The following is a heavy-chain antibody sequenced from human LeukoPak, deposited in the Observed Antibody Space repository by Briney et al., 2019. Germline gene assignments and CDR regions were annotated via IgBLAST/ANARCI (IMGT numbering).Heavy chain of an antibody. CDR1: GFTFSSYA. Sequence: SLRLSCAASGFTFSSYAMSWVRQAPGKGLEWVSAISGSGGSTYYADSVKGRFTISRDNAKNSLYLQMNSLRAEDTAVYYCARDNDKDIVVVPAAFMDVWGQGTTVTVSS. CDR3: ARDNDKDIVVVPAAFMDV. V-gene: IGHV3-23*01. J-gene: IGHJ6*02. D-gene: IGHD2-2*01. CDR2: ISGSGGST.